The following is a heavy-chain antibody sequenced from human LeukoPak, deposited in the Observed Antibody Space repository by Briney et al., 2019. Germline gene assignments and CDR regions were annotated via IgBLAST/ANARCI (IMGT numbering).Heavy chain of an antibody. Sequence: ASVQVSCKASGGTFSSYDISWVRQAPGQGLEWMGGIMPISGTANYAQKFQGRVTITADKPTNTAYMELSSLRSEDTAVYYCARDRGTWNDDGFDYWGQGTLVTVSS. V-gene: IGHV1-69*06. CDR2: IMPISGTA. CDR3: ARDRGTWNDDGFDY. D-gene: IGHD1-1*01. CDR1: GGTFSSYD. J-gene: IGHJ4*02.